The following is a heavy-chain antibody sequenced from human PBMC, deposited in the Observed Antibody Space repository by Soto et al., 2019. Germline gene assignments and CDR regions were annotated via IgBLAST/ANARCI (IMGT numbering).Heavy chain of an antibody. CDR2: IYYSGST. V-gene: IGHV4-39*01. Sequence: SETLSLTCTVSGGSISSSSYYWGWIRQPPGKGLEWIGSIYYSGSTYYNPSLKSRVTISVDTSKNQFSLKLSSVTAADTAVYYCASLRAEDSGSYQYYYYYYMDVWGKGTTVTVSS. D-gene: IGHD3-10*01. CDR3: ASLRAEDSGSYQYYYYYYMDV. J-gene: IGHJ6*03. CDR1: GGSISSSSYY.